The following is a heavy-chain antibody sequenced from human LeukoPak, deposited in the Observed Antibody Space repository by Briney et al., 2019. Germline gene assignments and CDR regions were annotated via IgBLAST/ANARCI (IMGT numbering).Heavy chain of an antibody. Sequence: ASVKVSCKVSGYTLTELSMHWVRQAPGKGLEWMGGFDPEDGETIYAQKFQGRVTMTEDTSTDTAYMELSSLRSEDTAVYYCARGADTALIPYFYYYVDVWGTGTTVTISS. V-gene: IGHV1-24*01. CDR2: FDPEDGET. D-gene: IGHD5-18*01. J-gene: IGHJ6*03. CDR1: GYTLTELS. CDR3: ARGADTALIPYFYYYVDV.